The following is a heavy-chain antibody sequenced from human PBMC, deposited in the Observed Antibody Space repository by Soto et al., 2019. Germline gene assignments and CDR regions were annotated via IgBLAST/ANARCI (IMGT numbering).Heavy chain of an antibody. D-gene: IGHD2-2*01. V-gene: IGHV3-23*01. Sequence: EVQLLESGGGLVQPGGSLRLSCITSGFTFSRNGMSWVRQAPGKGLEWVSGITGSGGFTHYADSVKGRFTISRDNSKNTLYVQMNSLRVEDTAVYFCAKVIFNDGVVPSAIRSIPDAYDDWGQGTLVTVSS. CDR3: AKVIFNDGVVPSAIRSIPDAYDD. J-gene: IGHJ4*02. CDR1: GFTFSRNG. CDR2: ITGSGGFT.